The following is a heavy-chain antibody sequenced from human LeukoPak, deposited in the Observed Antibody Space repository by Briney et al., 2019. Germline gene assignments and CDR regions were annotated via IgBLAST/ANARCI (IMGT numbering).Heavy chain of an antibody. CDR1: GYTFTSYD. CDR3: ARGIGSGYARHH. J-gene: IGHJ5*02. Sequence: ASGKVSCKASGYTFTSYDINWVRQAAGQGVEGRGWMKPNSGNTGYEQKFQGRVTMTRSPSISTAYMELNSLRSDDTAVYYCARGIGSGYARHHWAQGPLVPVSS. CDR2: MKPNSGNT. D-gene: IGHD5-12*01. V-gene: IGHV1-8*01.